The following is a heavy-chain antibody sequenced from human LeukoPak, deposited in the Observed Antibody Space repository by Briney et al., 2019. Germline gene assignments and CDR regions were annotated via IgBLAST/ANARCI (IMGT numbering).Heavy chain of an antibody. D-gene: IGHD4-17*01. CDR3: ARLHRTDYGDYLVY. CDR2: IYYSGST. Sequence: SETLSLTCTVSGASISSYYWSWIRQPPGKGLEWIGYIYYSGSTNYNPSLKSRATISVDTSKNQFSLRLSSVTAADTAVYYCARLHRTDYGDYLVYWGQGTLVTVSS. J-gene: IGHJ4*02. V-gene: IGHV4-59*01. CDR1: GASISSYY.